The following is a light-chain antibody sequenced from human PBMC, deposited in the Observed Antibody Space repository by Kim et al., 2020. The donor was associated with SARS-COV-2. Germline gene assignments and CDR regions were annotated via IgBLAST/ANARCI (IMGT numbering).Light chain of an antibody. V-gene: IGKV3-20*01. CDR3: PKYGSSPPLT. Sequence: PDTLALSALESATLSLTASHILSSSFFSWSNHKFGQSPRLLIYGASSRPTGIPYRFNGSGSGTDFTLIISRLEPEDSAVYYCPKYGSSPPLTFGGGTKVDIK. J-gene: IGKJ4*01. CDR2: GAS. CDR1: HILSSSF.